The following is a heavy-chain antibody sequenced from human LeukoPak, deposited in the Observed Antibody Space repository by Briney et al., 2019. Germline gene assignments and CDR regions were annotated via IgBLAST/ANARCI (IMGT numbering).Heavy chain of an antibody. CDR1: GFTFTTYA. CDR3: ARDSSHDY. CDR2: ISGSGGST. D-gene: IGHD6-6*01. Sequence: TGGSLRLSCAASGFTFTTYAMSWVRQAPGKGLEWVSAISGSGGSTYYADSVRGRFTIYRDNAKNSLYLQMNSLRDEDTAVYYCARDSSHDYWGQGTLVTVSS. J-gene: IGHJ4*02. V-gene: IGHV3-23*01.